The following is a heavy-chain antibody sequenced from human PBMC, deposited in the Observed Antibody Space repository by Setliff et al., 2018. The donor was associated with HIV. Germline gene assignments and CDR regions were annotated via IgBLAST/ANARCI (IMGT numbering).Heavy chain of an antibody. J-gene: IGHJ4*02. CDR1: GGSISSSNW. V-gene: IGHV4-4*02. Sequence: PSETLSLTCAVSGGSISSSNWWSWVRQPPGKGLEWIGEIFHSENTNYNPSLKSRVTISVDKSKNQFSLKVTSVTAADTAVYYCASGDNFWSGSYNWGQGTLVTVSS. CDR2: IFHSENT. D-gene: IGHD3-3*01. CDR3: ASGDNFWSGSYN.